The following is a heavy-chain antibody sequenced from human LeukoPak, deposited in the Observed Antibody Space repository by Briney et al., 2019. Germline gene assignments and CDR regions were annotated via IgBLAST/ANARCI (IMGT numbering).Heavy chain of an antibody. CDR1: GFTFSSYT. CDR2: ISYDGSNK. J-gene: IGHJ5*02. V-gene: IGHV3-30-3*01. D-gene: IGHD4-17*01. Sequence: GGSLRLSCAASGFTFSSYTMHWVRQAPGKGLEWVAVISYDGSNKYYADSVKGRFTISRDYSKNTLYLQMNSLRAEDTAVYYCARDRVTYGDYAFWFDPWGQGTLVTVSS. CDR3: ARDRVTYGDYAFWFDP.